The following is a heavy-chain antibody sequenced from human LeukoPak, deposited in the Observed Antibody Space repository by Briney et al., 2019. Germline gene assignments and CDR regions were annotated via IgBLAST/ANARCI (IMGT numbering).Heavy chain of an antibody. Sequence: GGSLRLSCAGSGFTFSSYAMSWVRQAPGKGLEWVSAISESGGYTKYADPVKGRFTISRDNSKNTVYLQMNSLRAEDTAVYYCVSFYETYWGRGTLVTVSS. CDR1: GFTFSSYA. CDR2: ISESGGYT. J-gene: IGHJ4*02. D-gene: IGHD2/OR15-2a*01. V-gene: IGHV3-23*01. CDR3: VSFYETY.